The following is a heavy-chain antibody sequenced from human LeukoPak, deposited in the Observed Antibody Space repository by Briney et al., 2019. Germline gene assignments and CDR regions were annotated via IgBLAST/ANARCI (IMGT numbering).Heavy chain of an antibody. Sequence: ASVKVSCKVSGYTLTELSMHWVRQAPGKGLEWMGGFDPEDGETIYAQKFQGRVTMTEDTSTDTAYMELSSLRSDDTAVYYCARTPPRVIFGVVAYYYYGMDVWGQGTTVTVSS. CDR1: GYTLTELS. CDR2: FDPEDGET. J-gene: IGHJ6*02. V-gene: IGHV1-24*01. D-gene: IGHD3-3*01. CDR3: ARTPPRVIFGVVAYYYYGMDV.